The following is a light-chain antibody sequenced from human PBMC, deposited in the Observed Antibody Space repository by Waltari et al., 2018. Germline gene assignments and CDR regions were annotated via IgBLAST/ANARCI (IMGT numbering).Light chain of an antibody. V-gene: IGKV3-20*01. CDR3: QKDGSLPAT. J-gene: IGKJ1*01. CDR2: DAS. CDR1: QSISRF. Sequence: EIMLTQSPGTLSLSPGERATLSCRASQSISRFLAWYQQKPGQAPRLLIYDASTRATGIPDRFSGSGSGTDFSLTISRLEPEDIAVYYCQKDGSLPATFGQGTKVEIK.